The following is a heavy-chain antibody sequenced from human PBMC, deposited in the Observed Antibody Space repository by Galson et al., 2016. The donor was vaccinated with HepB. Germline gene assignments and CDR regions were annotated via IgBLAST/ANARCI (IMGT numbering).Heavy chain of an antibody. D-gene: IGHD6-19*01. J-gene: IGHJ4*02. CDR3: VRLKSGWYRGGDY. CDR1: GYSFTSYW. Sequence: QSGAEVKKPGESLRISCQGSGYSFTSYWITWVRQMPGKGLEWMGYIDPHDSNIKYSPSFEGHVTISADKSINTAYVQWSSLKASASAMYYCVRLKSGWYRGGDYWGQGTLVSVSS. CDR2: IDPHDSNI. V-gene: IGHV5-10-1*01.